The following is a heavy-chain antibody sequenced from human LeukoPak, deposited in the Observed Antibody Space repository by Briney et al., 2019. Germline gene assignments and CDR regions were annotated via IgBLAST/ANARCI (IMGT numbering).Heavy chain of an antibody. Sequence: PSETLSLTCAVYGGSFSGYYWSWIRQPPGKGLEWIGEINHSGSTNYNPSLKSRVTISVDTSKNQFSLKLSSVTAADTAVYYCASSADSSGYYANFDYWGQGTLVTVSS. CDR1: GGSFSGYY. CDR3: ASSADSSGYYANFDY. J-gene: IGHJ4*02. D-gene: IGHD3-22*01. CDR2: INHSGST. V-gene: IGHV4-34*01.